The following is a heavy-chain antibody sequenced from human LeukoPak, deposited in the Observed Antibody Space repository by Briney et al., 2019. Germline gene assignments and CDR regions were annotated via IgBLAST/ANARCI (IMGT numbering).Heavy chain of an antibody. Sequence: SGTLSLTCTVSGGSISSYYWSWIRQPPGKGLEWIGYIYYSGSTNYNPSLKSRVTISVDTSKNQFSLKLSSVTAADTAVYYCARGGIVGATMVPDAFDIWGQGTMVTVSS. J-gene: IGHJ3*02. V-gene: IGHV4-59*08. D-gene: IGHD1-26*01. CDR3: ARGGIVGATMVPDAFDI. CDR1: GGSISSYY. CDR2: IYYSGST.